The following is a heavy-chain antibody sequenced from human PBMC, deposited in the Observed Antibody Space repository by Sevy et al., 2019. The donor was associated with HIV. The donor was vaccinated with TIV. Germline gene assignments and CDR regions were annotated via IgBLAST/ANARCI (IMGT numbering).Heavy chain of an antibody. J-gene: IGHJ1*01. CDR1: GFTFSSYA. V-gene: IGHV3-23*01. Sequence: GGSLRLSCAASGFTFSSYAMSWVRQAPGKGLEWVSAISGSGGSTYYADSVKGRFTISRDNAKNTLYLQMNSLRAEDTAVYYCATRHHIVVGTAIFAEYFQHWGQGTLVTVSS. D-gene: IGHD2-21*02. CDR2: ISGSGGST. CDR3: ATRHHIVVGTAIFAEYFQH.